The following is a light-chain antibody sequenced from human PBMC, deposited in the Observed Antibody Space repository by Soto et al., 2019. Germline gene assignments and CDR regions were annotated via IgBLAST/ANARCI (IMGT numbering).Light chain of an antibody. CDR1: SSDDGSYNL. CDR3: CSYAGSSTFVV. V-gene: IGLV2-23*03. CDR2: EGS. Sequence: QSLLTQPASVSGSPGQSITISCTGTSSDDGSYNLVSWYQQHPGKAPKLRIYEGSKRPSGVSNRVSGSKSGNTASLTISGLQAEDEADYCCCSYAGSSTFVVFGGGTKLTVL. J-gene: IGLJ2*01.